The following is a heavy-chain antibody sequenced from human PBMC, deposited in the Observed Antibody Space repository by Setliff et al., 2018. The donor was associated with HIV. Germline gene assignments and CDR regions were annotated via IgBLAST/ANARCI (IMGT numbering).Heavy chain of an antibody. D-gene: IGHD3-22*01. J-gene: IGHJ4*02. CDR3: ARLGDYDSSGYSWFDY. V-gene: IGHV4-59*01. CDR2: IYYSGST. Sequence: SETLSLTCAVYGGSFSGYYWSWIRQPPGKGLEWIGYIYYSGSTYYNPSLKSRVTISVDTSKNQFSLMLSSVTAADTAVYYCARLGDYDSSGYSWFDYWGQGTLVTVSS. CDR1: GGSFSGYY.